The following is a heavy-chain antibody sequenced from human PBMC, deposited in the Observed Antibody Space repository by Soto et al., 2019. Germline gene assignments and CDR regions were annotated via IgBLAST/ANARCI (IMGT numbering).Heavy chain of an antibody. Sequence: QITLKESGPTLVNPTQTLTLTCSFSGFSLSTIGVGVGWIRQPPGKALEWLALIYWNDDKRYNPFLKSRLTLTKDTFKNQVVLTMTNMDPVDTATYYCAHEDFYGSGSYSLKWFDPWGQGILVTVSS. CDR1: GFSLSTIGVG. J-gene: IGHJ5*02. CDR3: AHEDFYGSGSYSLKWFDP. CDR2: IYWNDDK. D-gene: IGHD3-10*01. V-gene: IGHV2-5*01.